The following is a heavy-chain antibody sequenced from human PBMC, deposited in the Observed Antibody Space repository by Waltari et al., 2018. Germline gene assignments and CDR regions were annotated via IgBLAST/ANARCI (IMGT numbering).Heavy chain of an antibody. D-gene: IGHD3-9*01. V-gene: IGHV3-74*01. Sequence: EVQMVESGGGLVQPGGSLSLSCAASGFRLSRHLMPWVRQGPGKGLVWGARINDDGSRTAYADSVKGRVTISRDNAKNILYLEMSSLTAEDTAVYYCGRESTTDWYVDHWGQGTLVTVSS. CDR2: INDDGSRT. J-gene: IGHJ4*02. CDR3: GRESTTDWYVDH. CDR1: GFRLSRHL.